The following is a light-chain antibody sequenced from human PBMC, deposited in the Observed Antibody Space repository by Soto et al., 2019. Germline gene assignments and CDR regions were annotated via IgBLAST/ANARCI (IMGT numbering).Light chain of an antibody. CDR1: ETVATN. V-gene: IGKV3-15*01. Sequence: EVLMRQSPATLSVSPGERATPAGGASETVATNLAWYQQKPGQAPRLLISGASTRAAGISDRFRGSGSGTEFTLTISSLRSEDSAIYYCQQYLEWPPMTFGQGTKV. CDR3: QQYLEWPPMT. J-gene: IGKJ1*01. CDR2: GAS.